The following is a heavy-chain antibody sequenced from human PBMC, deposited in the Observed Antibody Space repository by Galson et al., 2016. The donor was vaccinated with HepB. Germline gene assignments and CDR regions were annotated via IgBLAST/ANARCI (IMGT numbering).Heavy chain of an antibody. V-gene: IGHV3-7*01. CDR1: GFAFSVYG. J-gene: IGHJ4*02. CDR2: IKQDGGEK. Sequence: SLRLSCAASGFAFSVYGMTWVRQAPRKGLEWVANIKQDGGEKYYVDSVKGRFTISRDNAKNSLYLQMNSLRADDTAVYYCARDLSGPDYWGQGTLVTVSS. CDR3: ARDLSGPDY.